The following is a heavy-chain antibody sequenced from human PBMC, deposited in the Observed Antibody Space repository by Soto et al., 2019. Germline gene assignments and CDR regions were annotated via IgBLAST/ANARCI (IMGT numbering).Heavy chain of an antibody. J-gene: IGHJ4*02. V-gene: IGHV3-30-3*01. D-gene: IGHD4-17*01. CDR3: AKGLGCFDGDYTYFDY. Sequence: QVQLVESGGGVVQPGRSLRLSCAASGFTFSSYAMHWVRQAPGKGLEWVAVISYDGSNQYYADSVKGRFTISRDNSKNALYLQMNSASAEDTAGYYCAKGLGCFDGDYTYFDYWGQGTLVTVSS. CDR1: GFTFSSYA. CDR2: ISYDGSNQ.